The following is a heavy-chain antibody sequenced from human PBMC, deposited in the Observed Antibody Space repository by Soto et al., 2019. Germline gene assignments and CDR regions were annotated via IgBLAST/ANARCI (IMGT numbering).Heavy chain of an antibody. V-gene: IGHV3-21*06. Sequence: GGPLRLSCAASEITFSNYYMNWIRQAPGKGLEWVSSIASNGQTFYTDSVKGRFTISRDNAKNSLYLQMNSLRVEDTALYYCVGTHDSLDYWGQGTLVTVSS. D-gene: IGHD7-27*01. CDR3: VGTHDSLDY. CDR1: EITFSNYY. CDR2: IASNGQT. J-gene: IGHJ4*02.